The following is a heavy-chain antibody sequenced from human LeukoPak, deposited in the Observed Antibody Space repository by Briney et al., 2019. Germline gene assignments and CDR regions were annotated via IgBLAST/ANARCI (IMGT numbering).Heavy chain of an antibody. D-gene: IGHD3-22*01. J-gene: IGHJ3*02. CDR2: ISSSSSYI. Sequence: PGGSLRLSCAASGFTFSSYSMNWVRQAPGKGLEWVSSISSSSSYIYYADSVKGRFTISRDNAKNSLYLQMNSLRAEDTAVYYCARGHSFYYYDSSGYAFDIWGQGTMVTVSS. CDR3: ARGHSFYYYDSSGYAFDI. V-gene: IGHV3-21*01. CDR1: GFTFSSYS.